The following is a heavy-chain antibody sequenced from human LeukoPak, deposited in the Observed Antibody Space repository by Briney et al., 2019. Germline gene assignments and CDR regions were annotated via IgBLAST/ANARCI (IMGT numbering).Heavy chain of an antibody. V-gene: IGHV3-74*01. CDR1: GFTFSSYW. CDR2: INSDGSST. J-gene: IGHJ4*02. CDR3: AKGSF. Sequence: GGSLRLSCAASGFTFSSYWMHWVRQAPGKGLVWVSRINSDGSSTNYADSVKGRFTSSRDNSKNTLYLQMNNLRAEDTAAYYCAKGSFWGQGTLVTVSS. D-gene: IGHD3-10*01.